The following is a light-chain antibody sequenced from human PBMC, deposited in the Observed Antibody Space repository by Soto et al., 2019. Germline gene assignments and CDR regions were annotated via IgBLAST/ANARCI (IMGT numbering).Light chain of an antibody. Sequence: QSLLTQPRSVSGSPGQSVTISCTGTSSDVGGYNYVSWYQQHPGKAPKLIMYDVTKRPSGVPDRFSGSKSGNTASLTISGLQAEDEADYYCCSYAGSYTHVFGTGTKVTVL. CDR2: DVT. CDR1: SSDVGGYNY. V-gene: IGLV2-11*01. J-gene: IGLJ1*01. CDR3: CSYAGSYTHV.